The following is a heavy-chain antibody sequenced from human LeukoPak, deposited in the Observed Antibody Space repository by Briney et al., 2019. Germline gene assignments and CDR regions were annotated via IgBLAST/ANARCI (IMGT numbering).Heavy chain of an antibody. CDR2: IIPIFGTA. CDR3: ARDLGSSAYFDY. Sequence: GASVKVSCKASGGTFSSYAISWVRQAPGQGLEWMGGIIPIFGTANYAQKFQGRVTITADKSTSTAYMELSSLRSEDTAVYYCARDLGSSAYFDYWGQGTLVTASS. D-gene: IGHD6-25*01. J-gene: IGHJ4*02. CDR1: GGTFSSYA. V-gene: IGHV1-69*06.